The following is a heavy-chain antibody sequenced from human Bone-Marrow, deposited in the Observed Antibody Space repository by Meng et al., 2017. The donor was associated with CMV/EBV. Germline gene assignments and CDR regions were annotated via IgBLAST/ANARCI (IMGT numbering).Heavy chain of an antibody. D-gene: IGHD4-23*01. J-gene: IGHJ4*02. CDR1: GYSISSNYY. CDR3: ARALDDYGGNFPLSDY. CDR2: IYYSGST. Sequence: SETLSLTCTVSGYSISSNYYWGWIRQPPGKGLEWMGYIYYSGSTNYNHSLKSRVTMSIDTSMNQFSLKLSSVTAADTAVYYCARALDDYGGNFPLSDYWGQGTLVTGSS. V-gene: IGHV4-61*01.